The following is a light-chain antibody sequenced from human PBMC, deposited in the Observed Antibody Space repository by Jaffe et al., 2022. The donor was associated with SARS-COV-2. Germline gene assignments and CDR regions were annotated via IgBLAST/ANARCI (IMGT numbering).Light chain of an antibody. V-gene: IGKV3-20*01. CDR2: GAS. Sequence: EIVLTQSPGTLSLSAGERATLSCRASQSVSSGLLAWYQQKPGQAPRLLIYGASSRATGIPDRFSGSGSGTDFTLTISRLEPEDFAVYYCQQYGSSPFPFGGGTKVEIK. CDR3: QQYGSSPFP. CDR1: QSVSSGL. J-gene: IGKJ4*01.